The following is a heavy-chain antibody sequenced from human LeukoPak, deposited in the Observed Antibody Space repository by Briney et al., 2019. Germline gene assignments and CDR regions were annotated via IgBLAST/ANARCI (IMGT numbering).Heavy chain of an antibody. CDR1: GFTFDDYA. CDR2: ISWNSGTI. CDR3: AKEGESFNAFDI. D-gene: IGHD3-10*01. V-gene: IGHV3-9*01. Sequence: PGGSLRLSCAASGFTFDDYAMHWVRQAPGKGLEWVSGISWNSGTIGYADSVKGRFTISRDNAQNSLYLQMNSLRTEDTAFYYCAKEGESFNAFDIWGQGTMVTVSS. J-gene: IGHJ3*02.